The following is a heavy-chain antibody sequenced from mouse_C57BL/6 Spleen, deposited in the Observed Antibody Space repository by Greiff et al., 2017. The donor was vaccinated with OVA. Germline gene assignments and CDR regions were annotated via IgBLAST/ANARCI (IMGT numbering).Heavy chain of an antibody. Sequence: QVQLQQPGPELVKPGASVKISCKASGYAFSSSWMNWVKQRPGKGLEWIGRIYPGDGDTNYNGKFKGKATLTADKSSSTAYMQLSSLTSEDSAVYFCTRETAQATGFAYWGQGTLVTVSA. CDR3: TRETAQATGFAY. CDR2: IYPGDGDT. D-gene: IGHD3-2*02. CDR1: GYAFSSSW. V-gene: IGHV1-82*01. J-gene: IGHJ3*01.